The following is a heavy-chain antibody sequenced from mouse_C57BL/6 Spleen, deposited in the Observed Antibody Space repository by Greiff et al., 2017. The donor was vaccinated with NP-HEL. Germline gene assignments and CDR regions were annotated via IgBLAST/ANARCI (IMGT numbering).Heavy chain of an antibody. CDR3: ARESGDYDEKGLENYFDY. V-gene: IGHV5-16*01. CDR1: GFTFSDYY. D-gene: IGHD2-4*01. J-gene: IGHJ2*01. CDR2: INYDGSST. Sequence: EVQRVESEGGLVQPGSSMKLSCTASGFTFSDYYMAWVRQVPEKGLEWVANINYDGSSTYYLDSLKSRFIISRDNAKNILYLQMSSLKSEDTATYYCARESGDYDEKGLENYFDYWGQGTTLTVSS.